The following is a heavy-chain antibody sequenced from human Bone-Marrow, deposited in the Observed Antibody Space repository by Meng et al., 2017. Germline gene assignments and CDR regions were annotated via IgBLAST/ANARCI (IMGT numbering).Heavy chain of an antibody. D-gene: IGHD2-21*01. CDR1: GYNFPDYY. V-gene: IGHV1-2*06. CDR2: INPKSGDT. Sequence: ASVKVSCKPSGYNFPDYYIHWVRRAPGQGLEWMGRINPKSGDTHYAQKFQARVTMTGDTSISTAYMELSGLRSDDTAMYYCARTVRNSNFDYWGQGTLVTVSS. CDR3: ARTVRNSNFDY. J-gene: IGHJ4*02.